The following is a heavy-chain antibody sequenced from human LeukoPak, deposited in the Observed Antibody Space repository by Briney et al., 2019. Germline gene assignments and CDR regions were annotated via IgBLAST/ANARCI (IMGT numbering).Heavy chain of an antibody. CDR1: GFTFSSYS. J-gene: IGHJ4*02. Sequence: KTGGSLRLSCAASGFTFSSYSMNWVRQAPGKGLEWVSSISSSSSYIYYADSVKGRFTISRDNAKNSLYLQMNSLRAEDTAVYYCARGPGAQLVNFDYWGQGTLVTVSS. CDR3: ARGPGAQLVNFDY. V-gene: IGHV3-21*01. CDR2: ISSSSSYI. D-gene: IGHD6-6*01.